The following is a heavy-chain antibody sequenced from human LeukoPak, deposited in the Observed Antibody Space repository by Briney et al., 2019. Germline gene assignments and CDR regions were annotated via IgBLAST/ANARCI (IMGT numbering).Heavy chain of an antibody. CDR1: GFTVSSNY. V-gene: IGHV4-4*02. CDR3: SRENGAFSPFGY. Sequence: KPGGSLRLSCAASGFTVSSNYMSWVRQPPGQGLEWIGEISLSGLTNYNPSLKSRVAMALDKSKNHLSLNLTSVTAADTAVYYCSRENGAFSPFGYWGQGTLVTVPS. D-gene: IGHD2-8*01. J-gene: IGHJ4*02. CDR2: ISLSGLT.